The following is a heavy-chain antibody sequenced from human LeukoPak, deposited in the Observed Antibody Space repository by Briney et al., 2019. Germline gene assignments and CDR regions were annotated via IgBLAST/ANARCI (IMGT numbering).Heavy chain of an antibody. CDR3: ARKIAVAAYLYFQH. V-gene: IGHV1-2*02. J-gene: IGHJ1*01. CDR2: INPNSGGT. Sequence: ASVKVSCKASGYTFTGYYMHWVRQAPGQGLEWMGWINPNSGGTNYAQTFQGRVTMARDTDISPAYLELSRLRSDDTAVYYCARKIAVAAYLYFQHWGQGTLATVSP. CDR1: GYTFTGYY. D-gene: IGHD6-19*01.